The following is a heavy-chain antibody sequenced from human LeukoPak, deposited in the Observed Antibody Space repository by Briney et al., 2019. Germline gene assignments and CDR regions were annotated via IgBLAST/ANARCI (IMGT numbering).Heavy chain of an antibody. CDR3: AVYSRSWSVFS. J-gene: IGHJ5*02. Sequence: SETLSLTCAVYGGSFSGYYWSWIRQPPGKGLEWIGEINHSGSTNYNPSLKSRVTISVDTSKNQFSLKLSSVTAADTAVYYCAVYSRSWSVFSWGQGTLVTVSS. D-gene: IGHD6-13*01. CDR2: INHSGST. CDR1: GGSFSGYY. V-gene: IGHV4-34*01.